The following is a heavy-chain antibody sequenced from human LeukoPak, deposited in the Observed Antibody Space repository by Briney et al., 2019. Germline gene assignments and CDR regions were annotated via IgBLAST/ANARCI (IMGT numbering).Heavy chain of an antibody. CDR3: AREEPEYCSSTSCHQGAFDI. V-gene: IGHV4-30-2*01. CDR2: IYHSGST. CDR1: GGSISSGGYS. J-gene: IGHJ3*02. Sequence: PSETLSLTCAVSGGSISSGGYSWSWIRQPPGKGLEWIGYIYHSGSTYYNPSLKSRVIISVDRSKNQFSLKLSSVTAADTAVFYCAREEPEYCSSTSCHQGAFDIWGQGTMVTVSS. D-gene: IGHD2-2*01.